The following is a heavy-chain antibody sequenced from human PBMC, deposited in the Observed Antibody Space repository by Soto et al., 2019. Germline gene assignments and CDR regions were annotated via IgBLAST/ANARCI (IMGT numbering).Heavy chain of an antibody. D-gene: IGHD3-10*01. Sequence: QVQLVQSGAEVKKPGASVKLSCTASGYTFSHSPIHWVRQAAGQGLEWMGWVNTGTGKIQYSEKFQGRATISMDTSATTAYADISSLTSEDTAMYYSANYRFSSAVAIWGQGTVVTVSS. CDR1: GYTFSHSP. V-gene: IGHV1-3*04. CDR2: VNTGTGKI. J-gene: IGHJ3*02. CDR3: ANYRFSSAVAI.